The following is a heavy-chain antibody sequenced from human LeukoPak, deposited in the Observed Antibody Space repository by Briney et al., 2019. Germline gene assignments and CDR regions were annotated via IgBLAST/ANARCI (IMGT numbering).Heavy chain of an antibody. V-gene: IGHV3-21*01. CDR3: ARDGGYCSSTSCLAEYDY. CDR2: ISSSSSYI. CDR1: GFTFSSYS. Sequence: GGSLRLSCAASGFTFSSYSMNWVRQAPGKGLEWVSSISSSSSYIYYADSVKGRFTISRDNAKNSLYLQVNSLRAEDTAVYYCARDGGYCSSTSCLAEYDYWGQGTLVTVSS. J-gene: IGHJ4*02. D-gene: IGHD2-2*01.